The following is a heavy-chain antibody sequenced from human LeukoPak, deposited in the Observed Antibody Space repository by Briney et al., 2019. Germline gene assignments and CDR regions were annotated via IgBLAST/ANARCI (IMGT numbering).Heavy chain of an antibody. CDR2: ISSSSSYM. D-gene: IGHD4-17*01. V-gene: IGHV3-21*01. J-gene: IGHJ6*02. CDR3: AREVQDDYGDYAYGMDV. Sequence: GGSLRLSCAASGFTFSSYSMNWVRQAPGKGLEWVSSISSSSSYMYYADSVKGRFTISRDNAKNSLYLQMNSLRAEDTAVYYCAREVQDDYGDYAYGMDVWGQGTTVTVSS. CDR1: GFTFSSYS.